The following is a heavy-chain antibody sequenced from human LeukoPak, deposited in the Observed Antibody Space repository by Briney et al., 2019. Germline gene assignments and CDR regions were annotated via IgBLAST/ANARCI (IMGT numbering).Heavy chain of an antibody. CDR2: IYHSGST. D-gene: IGHD4-11*01. CDR3: ARDGDNSNYVVWFDP. Sequence: SETLSLTCTVSGGSISSSSYYWGWIRQPPGKGLEWIGSIYHSGSTYYNPSLKSRVTISVDTSKNQFSLKLSSVTAADTAVYYCARDGDNSNYVVWFDPWGQGTLVTVSS. CDR1: GGSISSSSYY. J-gene: IGHJ5*02. V-gene: IGHV4-39*07.